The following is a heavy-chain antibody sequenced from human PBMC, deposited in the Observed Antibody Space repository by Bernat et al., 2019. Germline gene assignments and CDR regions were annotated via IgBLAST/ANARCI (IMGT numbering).Heavy chain of an antibody. CDR2: VKRKIDGEST. J-gene: IGHJ4*02. Sequence: EVQLVESGGGLVKPGGSLRLSCAGSGVTFSDTWLNWVCQAPGKGLEWVGRVKRKIDGESTEYAAPVKGRFTISRDDSKNALYLHMNSLKTEDTALYYCTTDFDYWGQGTRVTVSA. CDR1: GVTFSDTW. CDR3: TTDFDY. V-gene: IGHV3-15*07.